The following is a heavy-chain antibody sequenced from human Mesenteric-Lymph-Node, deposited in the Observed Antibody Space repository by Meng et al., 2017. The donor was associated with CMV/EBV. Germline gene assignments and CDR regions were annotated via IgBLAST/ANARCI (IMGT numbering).Heavy chain of an antibody. CDR3: ARDLAAGTFDP. CDR1: GFTFSSYW. J-gene: IGHJ5*02. D-gene: IGHD6-13*01. Sequence: GESLKISCAASGFTFSSYWMHWVRQAPGKGLVWVSRINSDGSSTSYADSVKGRFTISRDNAKNTLYLQMNSLRAEDTAVYYCARDLAAGTFDPWGQETLVTVSS. V-gene: IGHV3-74*01. CDR2: INSDGSST.